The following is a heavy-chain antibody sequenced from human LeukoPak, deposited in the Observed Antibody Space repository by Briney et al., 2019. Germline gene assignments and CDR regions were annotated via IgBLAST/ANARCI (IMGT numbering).Heavy chain of an antibody. CDR3: AKGSGSSWYFYYYMDV. D-gene: IGHD6-13*01. Sequence: GGSLRLSCAASGFTFSSYAMSWVRQAPGKGLEWVSATSGSGGSTYYADSVKGRFTISRDNSKNTLYLQMNSLRAEDTAVYYCAKGSGSSWYFYYYMDVWGKGTTVTVSS. CDR2: TSGSGGST. V-gene: IGHV3-23*01. J-gene: IGHJ6*03. CDR1: GFTFSSYA.